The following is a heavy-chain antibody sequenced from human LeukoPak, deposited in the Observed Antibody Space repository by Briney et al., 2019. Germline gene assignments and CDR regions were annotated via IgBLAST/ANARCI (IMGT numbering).Heavy chain of an antibody. CDR3: AKEREAYCSGGSCYGSDKLFPAHY. Sequence: AGGSLRLSCAASGFTFSSFAMTWVRQATRKGLEWVSSISGTGGSTFYADSVKGRFTISRDNSKNTLYLQMNSLRAEDTAIYYCAKEREAYCSGGSCYGSDKLFPAHYWGQGTLVTVSS. CDR2: ISGTGGST. CDR1: GFTFSSFA. D-gene: IGHD2-15*01. J-gene: IGHJ4*02. V-gene: IGHV3-23*01.